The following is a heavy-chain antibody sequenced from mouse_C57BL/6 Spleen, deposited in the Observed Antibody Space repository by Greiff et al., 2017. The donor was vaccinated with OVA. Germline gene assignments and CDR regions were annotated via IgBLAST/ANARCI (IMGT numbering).Heavy chain of an antibody. Sequence: QVQLKESGAELVKPGASVKMSCKASGYTFTSYWITWVKKRPGQGLEWIGDIYPGSGSTNYNEKFKSKATLTVDTTSSTAYMQLSSLTSEDSAVYYCASGDGDYWGQGTTLTVSS. CDR1: GYTFTSYW. CDR3: ASGDGDY. V-gene: IGHV1-55*01. J-gene: IGHJ2*01. CDR2: IYPGSGST. D-gene: IGHD2-3*01.